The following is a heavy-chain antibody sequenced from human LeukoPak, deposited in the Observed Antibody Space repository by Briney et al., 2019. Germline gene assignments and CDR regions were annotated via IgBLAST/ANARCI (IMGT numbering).Heavy chain of an antibody. D-gene: IGHD3-10*01. CDR2: ISGSGGST. CDR3: ASSITMVRGVDY. J-gene: IGHJ4*02. CDR1: GLTFSIYA. Sequence: GGSLRLSCAASGLTFSIYAMSWVRQAPGKGLEWVSAISGSGGSTYYADSVKGRFTISRDNSKNTLYLQMNSLRAEDTAVYYCASSITMVRGVDYWGQGTLVTVSS. V-gene: IGHV3-23*01.